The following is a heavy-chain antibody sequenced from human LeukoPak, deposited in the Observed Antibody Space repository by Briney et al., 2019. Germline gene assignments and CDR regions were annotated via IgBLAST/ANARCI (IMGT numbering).Heavy chain of an antibody. CDR3: AREGGYCNSGYCYISLDY. CDR2: ISYDGSNK. V-gene: IGHV3-30-3*01. Sequence: GGSLRLSCAASGFTFSSYAMHWVRQAPGKGLEWVAVISYDGSNKYYADSVKGRFTISRDNSKNTLYLQMNSLRAEDTAVYYCAREGGYCNSGYCYISLDYWGQGALLTVSS. CDR1: GFTFSSYA. J-gene: IGHJ4*02. D-gene: IGHD2-2*02.